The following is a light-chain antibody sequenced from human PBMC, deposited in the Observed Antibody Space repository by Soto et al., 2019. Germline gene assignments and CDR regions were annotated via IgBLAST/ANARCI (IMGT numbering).Light chain of an antibody. V-gene: IGKV3-15*01. Sequence: EIVMTQSPANLSASPGERATLSCRTSQSVSSDLAWYQQKPGQAPRLLIYDVSTRASGVSARFSGSGSGTEFTLTISSLQSEDAAVYYCQQYNNWPPITFGQGTRLEIK. CDR1: QSVSSD. CDR2: DVS. J-gene: IGKJ5*01. CDR3: QQYNNWPPIT.